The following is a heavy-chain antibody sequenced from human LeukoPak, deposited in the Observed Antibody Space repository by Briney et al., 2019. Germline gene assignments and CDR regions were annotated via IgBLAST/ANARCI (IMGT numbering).Heavy chain of an antibody. Sequence: SVKVSCTASGGTFSSYAISWVRQAPGQGLEWMGRIIPILGIANYAQKFQGRVTITADKSTSTAYMELSSLRSEDTAVYYCARGSSSWHFDYWGQGTLVTVSS. CDR3: ARGSSSWHFDY. CDR1: GGTFSSYA. CDR2: IIPILGIA. J-gene: IGHJ4*02. V-gene: IGHV1-69*04. D-gene: IGHD6-13*01.